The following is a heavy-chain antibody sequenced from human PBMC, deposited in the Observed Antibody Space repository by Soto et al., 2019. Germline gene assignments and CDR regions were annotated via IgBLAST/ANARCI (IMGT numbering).Heavy chain of an antibody. J-gene: IGHJ6*02. D-gene: IGHD6-13*01. CDR1: GYTFTSYG. CDR2: ISAYNGNT. Sequence: QVQLVQSGAEVKKPGASVKVSCKASGYTFTSYGISWVRQAPGQGLEWMGWISAYNGNTNYAQKLQCSFTXXTDTSTSTAYMELRSLRSDDTAVYYCASFSIAATDPYGMDVWGQGTTVTVSS. CDR3: ASFSIAATDPYGMDV. V-gene: IGHV1-18*01.